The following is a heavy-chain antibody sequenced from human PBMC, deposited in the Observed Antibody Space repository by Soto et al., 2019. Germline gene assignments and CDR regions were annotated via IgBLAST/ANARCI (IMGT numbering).Heavy chain of an antibody. CDR1: GFTFSRYW. CDR2: IKQDGSQK. J-gene: IGHJ6*02. D-gene: IGHD3-22*01. Sequence: GGSLRLSCAASGFTFSRYWMSWVRQGPGKGLEWVANIKQDGSQKNYVDSVKGRVTISRDNAKNSLYLQMNSLRAEDTAVYYCARRDYYDSSGSSYYGMDVWGQGTTVTVSS. V-gene: IGHV3-7*04. CDR3: ARRDYYDSSGSSYYGMDV.